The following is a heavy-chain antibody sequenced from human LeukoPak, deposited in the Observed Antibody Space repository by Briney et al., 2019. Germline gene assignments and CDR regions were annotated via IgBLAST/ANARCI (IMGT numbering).Heavy chain of an antibody. Sequence: GGSLRLSCAASGFTFSSYGMHWVRQAPGKGLEWVAFIRYDGSNKYYADSVKGRLTISRDNSKNTLYLQMNSLRAEDTAVYYCAKVQDYYASSGYRGGSTYYYYYYMDVWGKGTTVTVSS. D-gene: IGHD3-22*01. CDR3: AKVQDYYASSGYRGGSTYYYYYYMDV. J-gene: IGHJ6*03. V-gene: IGHV3-30*02. CDR2: IRYDGSNK. CDR1: GFTFSSYG.